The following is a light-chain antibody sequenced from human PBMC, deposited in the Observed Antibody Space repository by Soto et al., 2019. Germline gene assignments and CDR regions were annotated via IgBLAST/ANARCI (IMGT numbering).Light chain of an antibody. Sequence: QTVVTQEPSFSVSPGGTVILTCGLTSGSVSTSYYPSWYQQSPGLAPRTLIYNTTTRSSEVPDRFSGSILGNKAALTITWAQSDDESDYLCALYVGSGTVVFGGGTKLTVL. J-gene: IGLJ2*01. CDR2: NTT. CDR3: ALYVGSGTVV. CDR1: SGSVSTSYY. V-gene: IGLV8-61*01.